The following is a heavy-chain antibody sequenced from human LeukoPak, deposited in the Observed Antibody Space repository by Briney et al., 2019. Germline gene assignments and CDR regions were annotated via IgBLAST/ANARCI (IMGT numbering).Heavy chain of an antibody. V-gene: IGHV4-59*01. CDR2: LHDSGTS. Sequence: PSETVPLTCTVSGGSLSGYFWNWIRQPPGKGLEWIGYLHDSGTSNYNPSLKSRVTIALDTSKNQFSLKLTSVTAADTAIYYCARSRGGFGDYGSWFDPWGQGTLVTVSS. CDR3: ARSRGGFGDYGSWFDP. J-gene: IGHJ5*02. CDR1: GGSLSGYF. D-gene: IGHD4-17*01.